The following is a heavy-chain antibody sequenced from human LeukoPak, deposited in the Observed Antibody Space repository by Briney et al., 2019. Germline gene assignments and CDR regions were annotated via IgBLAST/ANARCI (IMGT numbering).Heavy chain of an antibody. D-gene: IGHD5-18*01. J-gene: IGHJ4*02. CDR2: IIPIFGTA. V-gene: IGHV1-69*13. CDR1: GGTFSSYA. Sequence: GASVNVSCKASGGTFSSYAISWVRQAPGQGREWMGGIIPIFGTANYAQKFQGRVTITADESTSTAYMELSSLRSEDTAVYYCARVAKRGYSYGYRGFDYWGQGTLVTVSS. CDR3: ARVAKRGYSYGYRGFDY.